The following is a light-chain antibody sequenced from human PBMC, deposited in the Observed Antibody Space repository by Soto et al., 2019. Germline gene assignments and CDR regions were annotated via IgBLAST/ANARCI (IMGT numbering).Light chain of an antibody. CDR1: QSVSGNF. CDR2: DAS. J-gene: IGKJ4*01. CDR3: QQFSSYPLT. V-gene: IGKV3-20*01. Sequence: EIVLTQSPGTLSLSPGERATLSCWASQSVSGNFLAWYQVKPGQAPRLVVYDASSRATGIPDRFSGGGSGTDFTLTISRLEPEDFAVYYCQQFSSYPLTFGGGTKVDNK.